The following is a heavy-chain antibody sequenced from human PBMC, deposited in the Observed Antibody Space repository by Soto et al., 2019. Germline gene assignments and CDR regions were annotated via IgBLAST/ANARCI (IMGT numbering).Heavy chain of an antibody. Sequence: SETLSLTCAVYGGSFSGYYWSWIRQPPGKGLEWIGEINHSGSTNYNPSLKSRVTISVDTSKNQFSLKLSSVTAADTAVYYCAMATVTKNAFDYWGQGTLVTVSS. J-gene: IGHJ4*02. CDR1: GGSFSGYY. CDR3: AMATVTKNAFDY. CDR2: INHSGST. D-gene: IGHD4-17*01. V-gene: IGHV4-34*01.